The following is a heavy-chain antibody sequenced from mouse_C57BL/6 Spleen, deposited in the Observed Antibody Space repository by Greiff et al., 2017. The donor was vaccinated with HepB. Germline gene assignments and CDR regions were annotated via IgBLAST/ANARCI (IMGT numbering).Heavy chain of an antibody. V-gene: IGHV3-6*01. CDR2: ISYDGSN. D-gene: IGHD1-1*01. J-gene: IGHJ2*01. Sequence: EVQRVESGPGLVKPSQSLSLTCSVTGYSITSGYYWNWIRQFPGNKLEWMGYISYDGSNNYNPSLKNRISITRDTSKNQFFLKLNSVTTEDTATYYCARESYYYGSSYYFDYWGQGTTLTVSS. CDR1: GYSITSGYY. CDR3: ARESYYYGSSYYFDY.